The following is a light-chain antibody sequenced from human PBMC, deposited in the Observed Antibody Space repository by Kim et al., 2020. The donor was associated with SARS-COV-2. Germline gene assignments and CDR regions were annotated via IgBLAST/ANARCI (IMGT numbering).Light chain of an antibody. Sequence: PREKATVSCRASQSVTTYLAWYQPKPGQAPRLLIYDASNRATGIPARFSGSGSGTDFTLTISSLEPEDFAVYYCQQRSSWPLTFGGGTKVDIK. CDR3: QQRSSWPLT. V-gene: IGKV3-11*01. CDR1: QSVTTY. CDR2: DAS. J-gene: IGKJ4*01.